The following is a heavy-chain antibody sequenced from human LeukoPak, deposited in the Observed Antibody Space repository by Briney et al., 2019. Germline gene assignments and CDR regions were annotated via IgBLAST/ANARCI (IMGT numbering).Heavy chain of an antibody. J-gene: IGHJ5*02. CDR2: IKTNTGNP. D-gene: IGHD3-16*02. CDR3: ARRNDYVWGSYPLNWFDP. CDR1: GYTFTKYA. V-gene: IGHV7-4-1*02. Sequence: ASVKVSCKASGYTFTKYAVNWVRQAPGQGLQRMGWIKTNTGNPTYAQGFTGRFVFPLDTSVTTAYLQISSLKAEDTAVYYCARRNDYVWGSYPLNWFDPWGQGTLVTVSS.